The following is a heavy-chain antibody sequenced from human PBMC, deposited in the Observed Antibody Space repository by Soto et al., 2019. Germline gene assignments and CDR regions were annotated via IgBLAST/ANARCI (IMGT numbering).Heavy chain of an antibody. CDR1: GFTFSDYA. CDR3: AKDANYDFWSGYPPTYYYYYMDV. J-gene: IGHJ6*03. Sequence: EVQLLESGGGLVQPGGSLRLSCTASGFTFSDYAMSWVRQAPGKGLEWVTALSVSGGSTYYADSVKGRFIISRDNSKNTVHLQLNSLRAEDTAVYYCAKDANYDFWSGYPPTYYYYYMDVWGTGTTVTVSS. CDR2: LSVSGGST. V-gene: IGHV3-23*01. D-gene: IGHD3-3*01.